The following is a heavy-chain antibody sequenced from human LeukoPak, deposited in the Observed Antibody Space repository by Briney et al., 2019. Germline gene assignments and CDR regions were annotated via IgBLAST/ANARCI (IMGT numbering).Heavy chain of an antibody. Sequence: GGSLRLSCAASGFTFSSYSMNWVRQAPGKGLEWVSSISSSSSYIYYADSVKGRFTISRDNAKNSLYLQMNSLRAEDTAVYYCARDQQWRYYYYMDVWGKGTTVTVSS. CDR2: ISSSSSYI. J-gene: IGHJ6*03. CDR3: ARDQQWRYYYYMDV. CDR1: GFTFSSYS. D-gene: IGHD6-19*01. V-gene: IGHV3-21*01.